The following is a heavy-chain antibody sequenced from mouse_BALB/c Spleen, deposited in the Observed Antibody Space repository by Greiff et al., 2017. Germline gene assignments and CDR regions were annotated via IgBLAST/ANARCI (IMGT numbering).Heavy chain of an antibody. Sequence: EVQLQESGGGLVQPGGSRKLSCAASGFTFSSFGMHWVRQAPEKGLEWVAYISSGSSTIYYADTVKGRFTISRDNPKNTLFLQMTSLRSEDTAMYYCARDTTAFFDYWGQGTTLTVSS. J-gene: IGHJ2*01. CDR3: ARDTTAFFDY. CDR2: ISSGSSTI. D-gene: IGHD1-2*01. V-gene: IGHV5-17*02. CDR1: GFTFSSFG.